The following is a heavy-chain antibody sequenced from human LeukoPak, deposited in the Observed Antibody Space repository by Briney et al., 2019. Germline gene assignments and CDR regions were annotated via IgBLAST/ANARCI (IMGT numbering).Heavy chain of an antibody. V-gene: IGHV3-21*01. D-gene: IGHD6-19*01. J-gene: IGHJ4*02. CDR1: GFTFSSYS. CDR3: AREAVAGTALDY. CDR2: ISSSSSYI. Sequence: GGSLRLSCAASGFTFSSYSMNWVRQAPGKGLEWVSSISSSSSYIYYADSVKGRFTISRDNAKNSLYLQMNSLRAGDTAVYYCAREAVAGTALDYWGQGTLVTVSS.